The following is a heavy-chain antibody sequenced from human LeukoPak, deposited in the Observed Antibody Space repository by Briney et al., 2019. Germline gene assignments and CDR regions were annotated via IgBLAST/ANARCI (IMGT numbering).Heavy chain of an antibody. CDR1: GYTFTGYY. CDR3: ARGSSYSGSYFENSHAVSDAFDI. J-gene: IGHJ3*02. Sequence: ASVKVSCKASGYTFTGYYMHWVRQAPGQGLEWMGWINPNSGGTNYAQKFQGRVTMTRDTSISTAYMELSRLRSDDTAVYYCARGSSYSGSYFENSHAVSDAFDIWGQGTMVTVSS. CDR2: INPNSGGT. V-gene: IGHV1-2*02. D-gene: IGHD1-26*01.